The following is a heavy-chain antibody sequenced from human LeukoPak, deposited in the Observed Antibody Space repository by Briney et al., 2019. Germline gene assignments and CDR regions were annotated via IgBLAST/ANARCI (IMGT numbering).Heavy chain of an antibody. CDR1: GGSISSVEYY. D-gene: IGHD5-24*01. CDR2: IYYSGST. V-gene: IGHV4-30-4*01. Sequence: SQTLSLTCTVSGGSISSVEYYWSWIRQPPGKGLEWIGYIYYSGSTSDNPSLRRRVTRSVDTYQNHFSLNLSSVTAAATAVYYSARYSRATGKLDYWGQGTLVTVSS. CDR3: ARYSRATGKLDY. J-gene: IGHJ4*02.